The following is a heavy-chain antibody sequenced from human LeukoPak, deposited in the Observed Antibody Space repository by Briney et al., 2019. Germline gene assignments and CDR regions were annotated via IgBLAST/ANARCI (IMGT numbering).Heavy chain of an antibody. CDR3: ARAFYGGLDY. V-gene: IGHV3-48*03. D-gene: IGHD4-23*01. CDR2: ISSGGSTV. Sequence: GGSLRLSCAASGFTFSSYEINWVRQAPGKGLEWVSYISSGGSTVYYADSVKGRSTISRDNAKNSLYLQMSSLRAEDTAVYYCARAFYGGLDYWGQGTLVTVSS. J-gene: IGHJ4*02. CDR1: GFTFSSYE.